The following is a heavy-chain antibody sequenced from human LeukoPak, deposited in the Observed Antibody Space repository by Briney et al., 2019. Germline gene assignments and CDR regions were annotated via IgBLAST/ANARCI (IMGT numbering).Heavy chain of an antibody. CDR1: GFTFGSYW. V-gene: IGHV3-7*01. J-gene: IGHJ6*03. D-gene: IGHD3-10*01. Sequence: GGSLRLSCAASGFTFGSYWMTWVRQAPGKGLEWVANIKKDGTEEHYVDSVKGRFTVSRDNARNSPYLQMNSLRVEDTAIYYCARNYGPGPRYYYYYMDVWGKGTTVTVSS. CDR3: ARNYGPGPRYYYYYMDV. CDR2: IKKDGTEE.